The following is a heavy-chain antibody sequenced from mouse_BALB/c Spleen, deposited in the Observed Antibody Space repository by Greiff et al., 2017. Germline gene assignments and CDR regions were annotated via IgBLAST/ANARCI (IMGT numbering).Heavy chain of an antibody. D-gene: IGHD1-1*01. J-gene: IGHJ3*01. Sequence: EVQLQQSGPELVKPGASVKMSCKASGYTFTSYVMHWVKQKPGQGLEWIGYINPYNDGTKYNEKFKGKATLTSDKSSSTAYMELSSLTSEDSAVYYCARGGVTTVVPFAYWGQGTLVTVSA. CDR1: GYTFTSYV. V-gene: IGHV1-14*01. CDR2: INPYNDGT. CDR3: ARGGVTTVVPFAY.